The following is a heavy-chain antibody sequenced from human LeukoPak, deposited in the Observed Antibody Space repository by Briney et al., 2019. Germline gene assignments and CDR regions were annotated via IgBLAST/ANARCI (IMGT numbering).Heavy chain of an antibody. Sequence: GGSLRLSCAASGFTLSSYAISWVRQAPGKGLEWASAISDTGNTYHADSVKGRFTISRDSSKNTLFLQMNRLRPEDAAVYYCAKAPVTTCRGAFCYPFDYWGLGTLVTVSS. CDR2: ISDTGNT. J-gene: IGHJ4*02. D-gene: IGHD2-15*01. V-gene: IGHV3-23*01. CDR1: GFTLSSYA. CDR3: AKAPVTTCRGAFCYPFDY.